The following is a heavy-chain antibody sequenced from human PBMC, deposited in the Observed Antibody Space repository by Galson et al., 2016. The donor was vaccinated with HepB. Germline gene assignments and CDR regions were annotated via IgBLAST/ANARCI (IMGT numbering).Heavy chain of an antibody. Sequence: QVQLQESGPGLVKPSETLSLTCTVSGGSISSYYWSWIRQPPGKGLEWIGYIYYSGSTNYNPSLKSRVTISVDPAQNRFSLRRSSVAAAGTDVYYWARGGPGGWLQDYWGQGTLVTVSS. J-gene: IGHJ4*02. CDR1: GGSISSYY. D-gene: IGHD5-12*01. CDR2: IYYSGST. V-gene: IGHV4-59*01. CDR3: ARGGPGGWLQDY.